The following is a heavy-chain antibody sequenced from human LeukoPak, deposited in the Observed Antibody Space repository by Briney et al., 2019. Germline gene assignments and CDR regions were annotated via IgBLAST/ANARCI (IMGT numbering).Heavy chain of an antibody. D-gene: IGHD1-14*01. CDR1: GGSISSSSYY. Sequence: SETLSLTCTVSGGSISSSSYYWGWIRQPPGKGLEWIGTIYYSGSTYYPSLMGRVTISVDTSKNQFSLKLSSVTAADTAVYYCARGSGWFDPWGQGTLVTVSS. V-gene: IGHV4-39*01. CDR3: ARGSGWFDP. J-gene: IGHJ5*02. CDR2: IYYSGST.